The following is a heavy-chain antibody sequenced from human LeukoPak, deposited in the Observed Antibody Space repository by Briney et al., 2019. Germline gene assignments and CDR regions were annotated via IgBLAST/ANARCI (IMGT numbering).Heavy chain of an antibody. D-gene: IGHD2-2*02. Sequence: GESLKISCKASGYSFTTYWIGWVRQMPGKGLEWMGIIYPDDSDTRYSPSFRGQVTISADKSINIAYLQWSSLKASDTAMYYCARDTDQSSLGDYWGQGTLVTVSS. J-gene: IGHJ4*02. CDR1: GYSFTTYW. V-gene: IGHV5-51*01. CDR2: IYPDDSDT. CDR3: ARDTDQSSLGDY.